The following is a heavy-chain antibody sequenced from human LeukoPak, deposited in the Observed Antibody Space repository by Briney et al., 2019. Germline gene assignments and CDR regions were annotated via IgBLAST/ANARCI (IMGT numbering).Heavy chain of an antibody. CDR3: ARGLGDYVWGSYPDFDY. D-gene: IGHD3-16*02. CDR2: INTNTGNP. CDR1: GYTFTSYA. J-gene: IGHJ4*02. V-gene: IGHV7-4-1*02. Sequence: GASVKVSCKASGYTFTSYAMNWVRQAPGQGLEWVGWINTNTGNPTYAQGFTGRFVFSLDTSVSTAYLQISSLKAEDTAVYYCARGLGDYVWGSYPDFDYWGQGTLATVSS.